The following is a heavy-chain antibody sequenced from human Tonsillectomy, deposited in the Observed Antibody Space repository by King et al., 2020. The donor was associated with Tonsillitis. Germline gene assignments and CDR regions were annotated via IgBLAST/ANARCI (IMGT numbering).Heavy chain of an antibody. CDR1: GFTFSSYC. CDR3: ARVSIAAAGGFDY. J-gene: IGHJ4*02. V-gene: IGHV3-74*01. D-gene: IGHD6-13*01. CDR2: INSDGSST. Sequence: VQLVESGGGLVQPGGSLRLSCAASGFTFSSYCMHWVRHAPGKGLVWVSRINSDGSSTSYADSVKGRFTISRDNAKNTLYLQMNSLRAEDTAVYYCARVSIAAAGGFDYWGQGTLVTVSS.